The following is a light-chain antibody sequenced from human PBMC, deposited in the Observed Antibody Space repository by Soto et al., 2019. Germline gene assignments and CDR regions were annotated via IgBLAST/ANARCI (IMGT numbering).Light chain of an antibody. J-gene: IGKJ2*01. CDR2: AAS. CDR3: QQYGSSSYT. V-gene: IGKV3-20*01. CDR1: QSISSSY. Sequence: EIVLTQSPGTLSLSPGERATLSCRASQSISSSYLAWYQQKPGQAPRLLIYAASSRATGIPDRFSGSGSGTDFTVTISRLEPEDFEVYYWQQYGSSSYTFGQGTQLEIK.